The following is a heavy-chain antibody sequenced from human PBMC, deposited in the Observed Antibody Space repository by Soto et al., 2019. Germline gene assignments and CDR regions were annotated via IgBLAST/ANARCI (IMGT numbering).Heavy chain of an antibody. CDR2: INHSGST. Sequence: GPGGASETLSLTCAVYGGSFSGYYWSWIRQSPGKGLEWIGEINHSGSTNYNPSLKSRVTISVDTSKNQFSLKLSSVTAADTAVYYCARVRLSSSWSYHYYGMDVWGQGTTVTVSS. J-gene: IGHJ6*02. CDR3: ARVRLSSSWSYHYYGMDV. CDR1: GGSFSGYY. D-gene: IGHD6-13*01. V-gene: IGHV4-34*01.